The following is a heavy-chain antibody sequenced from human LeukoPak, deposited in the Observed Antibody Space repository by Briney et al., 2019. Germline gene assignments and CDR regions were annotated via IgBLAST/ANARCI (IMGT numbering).Heavy chain of an antibody. Sequence: PGGSLRLSCAASGLTFSSYAMHWVRQAPGKGLEWVAVISYDGSNKYYADSVEGRFTISGDKSKNTLYLQMNSLRPEDTAFYYCARGPGPIAGAKNPFDIWGQGTMVNVSS. CDR3: ARGPGPIAGAKNPFDI. V-gene: IGHV3-30*01. CDR1: GLTFSSYA. J-gene: IGHJ3*02. CDR2: ISYDGSNK. D-gene: IGHD1-26*01.